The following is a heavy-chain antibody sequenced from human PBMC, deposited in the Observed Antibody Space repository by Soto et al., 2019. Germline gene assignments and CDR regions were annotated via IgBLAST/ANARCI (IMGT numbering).Heavy chain of an antibody. CDR3: ARDIGNILTGYYRLDY. V-gene: IGHV3-7*05. D-gene: IGHD3-9*01. J-gene: IGHJ4*02. Sequence: GGSLRLSCAASGFTFSSYWMSWVRQAPGKGLEWVANIKQDGSEKYYVDSVKGRFTISRDNAKNSLYLQMNSLRAEDTAVYYCARDIGNILTGYYRLDYWGQGTLVTVSS. CDR1: GFTFSSYW. CDR2: IKQDGSEK.